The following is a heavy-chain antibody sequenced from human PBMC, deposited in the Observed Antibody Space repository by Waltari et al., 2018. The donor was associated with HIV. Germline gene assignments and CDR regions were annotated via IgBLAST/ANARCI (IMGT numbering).Heavy chain of an antibody. V-gene: IGHV1-2*06. J-gene: IGHJ4*02. CDR2: INPNSGGT. CDR1: GYTFTGYY. CDR3: ARIHQAHRYYYDSSGYSVYFDY. D-gene: IGHD3-22*01. Sequence: QVQLVQSGAEVKKPGASVKVSCKASGYTFTGYYMQWVRQAPGQGLEWMGRINPNSGGTNYAQKFQGRVTMTRDTSISTAYMELSRLRSDDTAVYYCARIHQAHRYYYDSSGYSVYFDYWGQGTLVTVSS.